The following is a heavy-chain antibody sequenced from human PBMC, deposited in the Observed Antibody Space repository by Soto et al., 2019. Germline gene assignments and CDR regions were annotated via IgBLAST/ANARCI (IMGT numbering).Heavy chain of an antibody. V-gene: IGHV1-69*13. J-gene: IGHJ2*01. CDR1: GGTFSSYA. Sequence: SVKVSCKASGGTFSSYAISWVRQAPGQGLEWMGGIIPIFGTANYAQKFQGRVTITADESTSTAYMELSSLRSEDTAVYYCARAPDITRVRNWYFGLWGRGTLVTVSS. D-gene: IGHD3-9*01. CDR3: ARAPDITRVRNWYFGL. CDR2: IIPIFGTA.